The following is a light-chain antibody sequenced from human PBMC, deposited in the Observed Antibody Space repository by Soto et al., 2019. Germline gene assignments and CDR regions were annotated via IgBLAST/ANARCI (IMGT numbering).Light chain of an antibody. V-gene: IGLV2-14*01. CDR2: EVG. CDR1: SSDVGGYNY. CDR3: SSYTTSTSFIL. Sequence: QSALTQPASVSGSPGQSITISCTGTSSDVGGYNYVSWYLQPPGKAPKLMIFEVGNRPSGVSHRFSGSKSANTASLTISGLQAEDEAGYYCSSYTTSTSFILFGGGTKLTVL. J-gene: IGLJ2*01.